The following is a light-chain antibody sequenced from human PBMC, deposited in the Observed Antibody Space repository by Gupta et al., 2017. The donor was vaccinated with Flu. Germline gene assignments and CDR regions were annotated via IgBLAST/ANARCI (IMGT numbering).Light chain of an antibody. J-gene: IGKJ2*01. CDR1: EIFRSSY. CDR3: QPGGGSPYT. Sequence: IVLTQSPGTLSLSPGEGATLSCRASEIFRSSYLAWYQQKHGQAPRLIMYAASARPTGIPNRFKASVSGPEFNLTINRGEPEDSAVDYGQPGGGSPYTFGQGTKLEIK. V-gene: IGKV3-20*01. CDR2: AAS.